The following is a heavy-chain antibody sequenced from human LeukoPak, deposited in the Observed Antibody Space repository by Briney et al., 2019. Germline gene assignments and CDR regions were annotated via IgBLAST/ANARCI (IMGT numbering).Heavy chain of an antibody. D-gene: IGHD2-15*01. V-gene: IGHV3-21*01. CDR3: ARGGRRFDS. Sequence: GGSLRLSCAASGFTFSLYSMNWDRQAPGKGLEWVSSISSGSDYIFYGDSLKGRFSISRDNAKNSLYLQMNSLRAEDTAVYYCARGGRRFDSWGQGTLVSVSS. J-gene: IGHJ5*01. CDR2: ISSGSDYI. CDR1: GFTFSLYS.